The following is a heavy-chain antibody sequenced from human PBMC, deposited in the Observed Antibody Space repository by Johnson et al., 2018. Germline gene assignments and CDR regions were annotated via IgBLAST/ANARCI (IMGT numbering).Heavy chain of an antibody. CDR3: AKDLKFQLLPMLISRRADNDYYGMDV. Sequence: QVQLVQSGGDVVRXGTSXRLXCAASGFTFSSFAMHWVRQAPGKGLEWVSIIPNDGSKNPYADFVKGRFTTSRDNSKNMLYLQMNSLRAEDTAMYYYAKDLKFQLLPMLISRRADNDYYGMDVWGQGTTVTVSS. CDR1: GFTFSSFA. CDR2: IPNDGSKN. J-gene: IGHJ6*02. V-gene: IGHV3-30*04. D-gene: IGHD3-10*02.